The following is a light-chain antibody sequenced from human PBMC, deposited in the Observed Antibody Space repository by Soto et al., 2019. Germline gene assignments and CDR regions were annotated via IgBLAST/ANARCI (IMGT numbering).Light chain of an antibody. CDR3: QQSYTLPRT. CDR1: QSITSY. Sequence: DIRMTQSPSSMSASVGDRVTITCRASQSITSYLNWYQQKPGKPPKVLIYAASSLQTGVPSRFSGSGSGTDFTLTIISLQPEDFATYYCQQSYTLPRTFGQGTKVEMK. J-gene: IGKJ1*01. V-gene: IGKV1-39*01. CDR2: AAS.